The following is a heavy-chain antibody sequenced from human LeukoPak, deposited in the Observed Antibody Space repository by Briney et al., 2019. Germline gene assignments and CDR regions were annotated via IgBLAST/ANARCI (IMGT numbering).Heavy chain of an antibody. CDR1: GFTFSSFW. V-gene: IGHV3-7*01. J-gene: IGHJ4*02. Sequence: GGSLRLSCAASGFTFSSFWMSWVRQAPGKGLEWVTNIKQDGSEEYYVDSVKGRFTISRDNAKNSLDLQMNSLRAEDTAVYYCARWEGNGYYFDYRGQGTLVTVSS. CDR3: ARWEGNGYYFDY. D-gene: IGHD3-22*01. CDR2: IKQDGSEE.